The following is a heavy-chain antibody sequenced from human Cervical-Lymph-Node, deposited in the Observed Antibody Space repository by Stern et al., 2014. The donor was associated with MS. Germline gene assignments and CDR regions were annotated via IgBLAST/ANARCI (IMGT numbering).Heavy chain of an antibody. CDR2: ISSYNGNT. Sequence: QLEQSGPEVRQPGASVRVSCKASGYTFTTPNYGIAWVREAPGRGLEWMGWISSYNGNTVYAQNLQDRVTMTTDTSASTAYMELRSLRSDDTAFYYCARERLRDFNDYHFDSWGQGTLVTVSS. J-gene: IGHJ4*02. V-gene: IGHV1-18*01. CDR1: GYTFTTPNYG. D-gene: IGHD4-11*01. CDR3: ARERLRDFNDYHFDS.